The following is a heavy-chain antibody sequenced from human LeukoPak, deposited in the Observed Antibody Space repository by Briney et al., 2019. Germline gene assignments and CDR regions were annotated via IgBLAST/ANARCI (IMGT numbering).Heavy chain of an antibody. J-gene: IGHJ4*02. CDR2: IGTAGDT. Sequence: GGTLRLSCAASGFTFSSHDMHWVRQAPGKGLEWVSTIGTAGDTYYPGSVKGRFTISRENAKNSLYLQMNILKAGDTAVYYCARGGPGYYLDYWGQGTLVTVSS. CDR3: ARGGPGYYLDY. CDR1: GFTFSSHD. V-gene: IGHV3-13*01.